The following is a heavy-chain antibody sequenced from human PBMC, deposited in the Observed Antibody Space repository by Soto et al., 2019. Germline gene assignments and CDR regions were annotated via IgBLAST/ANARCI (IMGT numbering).Heavy chain of an antibody. CDR1: GFTFSSYG. V-gene: IGHV3-33*01. CDR3: ARERGQIDY. Sequence: QVQLVESGGGVVQPGRSLRLSYAASGFTFSSYGMQWVRQAPGKGLEWVAVIWHDGSNQYYADSVKGRFTVSRDNSKNTLYLQLNSLRVEDTAVYYCARERGQIDYWGQGTLVTVSS. J-gene: IGHJ4*02. CDR2: IWHDGSNQ.